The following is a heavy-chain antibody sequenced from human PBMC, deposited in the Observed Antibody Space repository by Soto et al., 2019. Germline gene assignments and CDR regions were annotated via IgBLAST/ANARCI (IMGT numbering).Heavy chain of an antibody. CDR1: GFTVSSNY. CDR2: IYSGGST. V-gene: IGHV3-66*01. D-gene: IGHD5-18*01. Sequence: EVQLVESGGGLVQPGGSLRLSCAASGFTVSSNYMSWVRQAPGKGLEWVSVIYSGGSTYYADSVKGSFTISRDNSKNTLYLQMNSLRAEDTAVYYCAREADTAMVFDYWGRGTLVTVSS. CDR3: AREADTAMVFDY. J-gene: IGHJ4*02.